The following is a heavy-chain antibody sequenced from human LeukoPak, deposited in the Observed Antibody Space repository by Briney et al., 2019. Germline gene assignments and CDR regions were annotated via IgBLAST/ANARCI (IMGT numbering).Heavy chain of an antibody. J-gene: IGHJ3*02. CDR1: GYSENFYG. Sequence: ASVKVSCKTSGYSENFYGITWVRQVAGQGLEWMGWISAQHGQTEYAPNSQDRVTMTTDTYTNTAYMELRSPRSDDTAVYYCARDSAVGTGAFDIWGQGTMVTVSS. D-gene: IGHD6-19*01. V-gene: IGHV1-18*01. CDR3: ARDSAVGTGAFDI. CDR2: ISAQHGQT.